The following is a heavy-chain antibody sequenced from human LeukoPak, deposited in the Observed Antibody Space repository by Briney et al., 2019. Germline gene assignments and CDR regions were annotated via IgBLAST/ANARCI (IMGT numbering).Heavy chain of an antibody. J-gene: IGHJ4*02. CDR1: VFTFSNYN. Sequence: GGSLRLSCAASVFTFSNYNMNWVRQAPGRGLEWVSCITTSSSYIYDADSVKGRFTISRDNAKNSLYLQMNSLRAEDTGVYYCARQEYSTFDYWGQGTLVTVSS. CDR3: ARQEYSTFDY. D-gene: IGHD2/OR15-2a*01. V-gene: IGHV3-21*01. CDR2: ITTSSSYI.